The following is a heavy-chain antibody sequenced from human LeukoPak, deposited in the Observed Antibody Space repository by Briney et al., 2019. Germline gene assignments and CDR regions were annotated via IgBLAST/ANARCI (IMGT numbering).Heavy chain of an antibody. CDR3: ASPSQYYYGMDV. J-gene: IGHJ6*02. V-gene: IGHV1-69*13. CDR1: GGTFSSYA. CDR2: IIPIFGTA. Sequence: SVKVSCKASGGTFSSYAISWVRQAPGQGLEWMGGIIPIFGTANYAQKFQGRVTITADESTSTAYMELSSLRSEDTAVYYCASPSQYYYGMDVWGQGTTVTVSS. D-gene: IGHD6-6*01.